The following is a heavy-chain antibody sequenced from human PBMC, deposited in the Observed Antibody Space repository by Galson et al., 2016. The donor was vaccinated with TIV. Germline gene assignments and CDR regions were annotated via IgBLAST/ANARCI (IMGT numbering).Heavy chain of an antibody. Sequence: SVKVSCKASGGTFISYTLSWVRQAPGQGLEWMGRIIPVLGMTNYAQKFQGRVTITAAILTGTAYLELSSLKPGDTAVYYCARADSVDISSTEYWGQGTLVTVSS. J-gene: IGHJ4*02. V-gene: IGHV1-69*02. CDR2: IIPVLGMT. D-gene: IGHD3-9*01. CDR1: GGTFISYT. CDR3: ARADSVDISSTEY.